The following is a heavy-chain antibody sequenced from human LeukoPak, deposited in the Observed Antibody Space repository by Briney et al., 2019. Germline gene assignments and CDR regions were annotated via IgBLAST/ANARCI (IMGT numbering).Heavy chain of an antibody. D-gene: IGHD3-22*01. CDR1: GYTFTGYY. Sequence: ASVKVSCKASGYTFTGYYMHWVRQAPGQGLEWMGRINPNSGGTNYAQKFQGRVTMTRDTSISTAYMELSRLRSDDTAVYYCAESLNYYDSSGYGFGGQGTLVTVSS. CDR3: AESLNYYDSSGYGF. CDR2: INPNSGGT. V-gene: IGHV1-2*06. J-gene: IGHJ4*02.